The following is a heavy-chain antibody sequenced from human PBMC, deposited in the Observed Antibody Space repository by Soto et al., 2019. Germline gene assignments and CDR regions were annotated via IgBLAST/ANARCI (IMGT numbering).Heavy chain of an antibody. J-gene: IGHJ6*02. D-gene: IGHD6-19*01. CDR3: ARLAVAVHYYYYGMDV. CDR1: CGSIISSSYY. Sequence: SETLSLTCTFSCGSIISSSYYWGWIRQPPGKGLEWIGSIYYSGSTYYNPSLKSRVTISVDTSKNQFSLKLSSVTAADTAVYYCARLAVAVHYYYYGMDVWGQGTTVTV. V-gene: IGHV4-39*01. CDR2: IYYSGST.